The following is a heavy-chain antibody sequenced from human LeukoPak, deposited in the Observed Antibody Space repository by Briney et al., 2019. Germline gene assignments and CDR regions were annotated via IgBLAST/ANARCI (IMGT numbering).Heavy chain of an antibody. V-gene: IGHV3-7*01. J-gene: IGHJ4*02. CDR1: GFTFSSYW. CDR3: ARDRPGTLQYYDFWSGADFDY. CDR2: IKQDGSEK. D-gene: IGHD3-3*01. Sequence: GGSLRLSCAASGFTFSSYWMSLVRQAPGKGREGVANIKQDGSEKYYVDSVNGRFTISRDNAKNSLYLQMHRLRAEDTAVYYCARDRPGTLQYYDFWSGADFDYWGQGTLVPVSS.